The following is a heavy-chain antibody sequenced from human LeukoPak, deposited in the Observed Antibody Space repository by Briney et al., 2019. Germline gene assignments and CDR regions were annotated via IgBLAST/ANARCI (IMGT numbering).Heavy chain of an antibody. J-gene: IGHJ4*02. D-gene: IGHD3-3*01. V-gene: IGHV4-59*01. Sequence: SETLSLTCTVSGGSSSSYYWSLIRQPPGKGLEWVGYIYYSGSTNYNPSLKSRVTISLDTSKNQFSLRVSSVTAADTAVYYCARLRFLEWLPHPFDYWGQGTLVTVSS. CDR1: GGSSSSYY. CDR3: ARLRFLEWLPHPFDY. CDR2: IYYSGST.